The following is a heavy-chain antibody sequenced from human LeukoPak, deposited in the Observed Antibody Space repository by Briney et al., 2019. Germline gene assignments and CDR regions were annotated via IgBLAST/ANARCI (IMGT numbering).Heavy chain of an antibody. CDR1: GGSFSGYY. V-gene: IGHV4-34*01. Sequence: SETLSLTCAVYGGSFSGYYWSWIRQPPGKGLEWIGEINHSGSTNYNPSLKSRVTISVDTSKNQFSLKLSSVTAADTAVYYCATQSRGSGYLYYFDYWGRGTLVTVSS. CDR2: INHSGST. CDR3: ATQSRGSGYLYYFDY. D-gene: IGHD3-22*01. J-gene: IGHJ4*02.